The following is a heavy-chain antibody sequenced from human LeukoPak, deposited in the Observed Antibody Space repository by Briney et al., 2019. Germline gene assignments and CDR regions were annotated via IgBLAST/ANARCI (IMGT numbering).Heavy chain of an antibody. V-gene: IGHV4-30-2*01. Sequence: SETLSLTCAVSVGSLSSGGSSWSWIRQPPGKGLEWIGYIYHSGSTYYNPSLKSRVTISVDRSKNQFSLKLSSVTAADTAGYYCARGDAREYYFDYWGQGTLVTVSS. CDR3: ARGDAREYYFDY. CDR2: IYHSGST. D-gene: IGHD3-10*01. J-gene: IGHJ4*02. CDR1: VGSLSSGGSS.